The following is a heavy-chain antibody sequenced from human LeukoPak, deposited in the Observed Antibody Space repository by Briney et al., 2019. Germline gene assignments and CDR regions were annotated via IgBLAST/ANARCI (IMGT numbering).Heavy chain of an antibody. Sequence: PGGSLRLSCAASGFTFSSSGMRWVRQAPGKGLEWVSAISASGGSTFYADSVKGRFTISRDNSKNTLYLQINSLRAEDTAVYYCARVLGYSGYDLAYWGQGTLVTVSS. D-gene: IGHD5-12*01. J-gene: IGHJ4*02. CDR1: GFTFSSSG. V-gene: IGHV3-23*01. CDR3: ARVLGYSGYDLAY. CDR2: ISASGGST.